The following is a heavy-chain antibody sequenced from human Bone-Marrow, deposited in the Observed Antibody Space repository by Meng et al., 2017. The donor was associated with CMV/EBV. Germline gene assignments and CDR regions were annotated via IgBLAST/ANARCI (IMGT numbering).Heavy chain of an antibody. CDR2: IYYSGST. CDR3: ARDRCSSTSCYGPYYGMDV. V-gene: IGHV4-39*07. J-gene: IGHJ6*02. Sequence: GSLRLSCTVSGGSISSYYWGWIRQPPGKGLEWIGSIYYSGSTYYNPSLKSRVTISVDTSKNQFSLKLSSVTAADTAVYYCARDRCSSTSCYGPYYGMDVWGQGTTVTVSS. D-gene: IGHD2-2*01. CDR1: GGSISSYY.